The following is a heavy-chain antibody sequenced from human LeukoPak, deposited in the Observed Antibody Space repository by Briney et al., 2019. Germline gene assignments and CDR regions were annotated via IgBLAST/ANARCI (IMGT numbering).Heavy chain of an antibody. Sequence: SETLSLTCAVYGGSFSGYYWSWIRQPPGKGLEWIGEINHSGSTNYNPSLKSRVTISVDTSKNQFSLKLSSVTAADTAVYYCAKDSSTWGNLTGHFDSWGQGTLVTVSS. CDR2: INHSGST. CDR1: GGSFSGYY. J-gene: IGHJ4*02. CDR3: AKDSSTWGNLTGHFDS. D-gene: IGHD6-13*01. V-gene: IGHV4-34*01.